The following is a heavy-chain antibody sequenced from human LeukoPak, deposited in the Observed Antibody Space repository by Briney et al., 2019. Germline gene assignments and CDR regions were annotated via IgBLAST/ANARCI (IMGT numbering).Heavy chain of an antibody. CDR2: ISYDGSNK. Sequence: PGRSLRLSCAASGFTFSSYAMHWVRQAPGKGLEWVAVISYDGSNKYYADSVKGRFTISRDNAKNTLYLQMNSLRAEDTAVYYCAYYGDYDGMDVWGQGTTVTVSS. V-gene: IGHV3-30-3*01. CDR1: GFTFSSYA. J-gene: IGHJ6*02. CDR3: AYYGDYDGMDV. D-gene: IGHD4-17*01.